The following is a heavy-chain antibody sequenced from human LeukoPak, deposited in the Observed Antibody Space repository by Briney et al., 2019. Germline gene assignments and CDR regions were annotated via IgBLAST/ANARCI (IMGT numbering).Heavy chain of an antibody. Sequence: SETLSLTCTVSGGSISSYYWSWIRQPPGKGLEWIGYIYTSGSTNYNPSLKSRVTISVDTSKNQFSLKLSSVTAADTAVYYCARIAAAGKPGRYYYYMDVCGKGTTVTVSS. V-gene: IGHV4-4*09. D-gene: IGHD6-13*01. CDR3: ARIAAAGKPGRYYYYMDV. CDR2: IYTSGST. CDR1: GGSISSYY. J-gene: IGHJ6*03.